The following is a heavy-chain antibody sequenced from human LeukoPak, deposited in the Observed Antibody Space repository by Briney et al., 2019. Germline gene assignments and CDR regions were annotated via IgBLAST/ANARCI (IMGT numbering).Heavy chain of an antibody. CDR3: AKVDCSSTSCHSDS. V-gene: IGHV3-30*18. CDR2: ISSDGSNK. CDR1: GFTISSYG. Sequence: GGSLRLSCAASGFTISSYGMHWVRQAPGKGLEWVAIISSDGSNKYYADSVKGRFTISRDNSKSTLFLQMNSLRAEDTAVYYCAKVDCSSTSCHSDSWGQGTLVTVSS. J-gene: IGHJ4*02. D-gene: IGHD2-2*02.